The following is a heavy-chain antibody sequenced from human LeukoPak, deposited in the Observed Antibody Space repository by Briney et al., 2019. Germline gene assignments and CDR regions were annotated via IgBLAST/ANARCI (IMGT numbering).Heavy chain of an antibody. J-gene: IGHJ3*02. CDR1: GFTFSSYE. CDR2: ISSSGSTI. CDR3: ARDSPYGVGAFDI. Sequence: GGSLRLSCAASGFTFSSYEMNWVRQAPGKGLEWVSYISSSGSTIYYADSVKGRFTISRDNAKNSLYLQMNSLRAEDTAVYYCARDSPYGVGAFDIWGQGTMVTVSS. D-gene: IGHD3-10*01. V-gene: IGHV3-48*03.